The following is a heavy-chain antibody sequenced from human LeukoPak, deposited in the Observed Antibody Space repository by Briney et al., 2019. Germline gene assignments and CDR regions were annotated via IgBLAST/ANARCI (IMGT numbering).Heavy chain of an antibody. J-gene: IGHJ5*02. V-gene: IGHV4-4*07. D-gene: IGHD4-23*01. Sequence: KPSETLSLTCTVSGGSISSYYWSWIRQPAGKGLEWIGRIYTSGSTNYNPSLKSRVTMSVDTSKNQFSLKLTSVTAADTAVYYCARGATVAGPYNWFDPWGQGTLVTVSS. CDR1: GGSISSYY. CDR3: ARGATVAGPYNWFDP. CDR2: IYTSGST.